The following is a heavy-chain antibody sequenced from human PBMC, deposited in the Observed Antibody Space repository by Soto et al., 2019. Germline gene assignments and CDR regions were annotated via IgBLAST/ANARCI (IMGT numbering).Heavy chain of an antibody. CDR1: GYIFTSYR. J-gene: IGHJ5*02. Sequence: QVQLVQSGAEVKKPGASVKVSCKAFGYIFTSYRIHWVRQAPGQRLEWMGWINTDNGKTRDSQKFQDRVTLTRDTSANTAYMEVSSLKPEDTAVYYCARAGNCTSTTCFSGWLDPWGQGTLVTVSS. CDR3: ARAGNCTSTTCFSGWLDP. D-gene: IGHD2-2*01. V-gene: IGHV1-3*04. CDR2: INTDNGKT.